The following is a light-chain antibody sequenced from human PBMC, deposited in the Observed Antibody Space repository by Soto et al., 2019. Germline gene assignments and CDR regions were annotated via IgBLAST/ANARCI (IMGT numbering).Light chain of an antibody. V-gene: IGKV3-15*01. J-gene: IGKJ1*01. CDR1: QRVXSN. CDR3: QQYKNWTRT. Sequence: DMIMTQCPATLSVSPGGGATLSCRASQRVXSNFDWDKKKPGQAPRVLXGGTSTMATGSPPRLSGSGSGTDFTLTISSLQFEDFAVYYCQQYKNWTRTFGQGTKVDIK. CDR2: GTS.